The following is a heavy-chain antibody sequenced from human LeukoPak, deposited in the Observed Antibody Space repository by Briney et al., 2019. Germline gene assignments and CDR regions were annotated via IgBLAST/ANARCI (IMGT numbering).Heavy chain of an antibody. V-gene: IGHV4-39*01. CDR2: INYSGGS. J-gene: IGHJ4*02. Sequence: SETLSLTCSVSGGSISSSSYYWGWIRQTPGKGLEWIGSINYSGGSYYNPSLKSRVTISVDTSKNQISQKLSSVIAADAALYYCTTQGTSDWNLIDYWGQGTLFTVSS. D-gene: IGHD1-1*01. CDR3: TTQGTSDWNLIDY. CDR1: GGSISSSSYY.